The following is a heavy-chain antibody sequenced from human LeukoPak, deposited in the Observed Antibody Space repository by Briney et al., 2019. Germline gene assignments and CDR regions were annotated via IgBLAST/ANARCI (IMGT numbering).Heavy chain of an antibody. CDR3: ARGGCSSTSCPDSYYGMDV. Sequence: PGGSLRLSCAASGFTFSSYWMTWVRQAPGRGLEWVASINQDGSETYCVDSMKDRFTISRDNAKNSLYLQMNSLRGEDTAVYYCARGGCSSTSCPDSYYGMDVWGQGTTVTVSS. CDR2: INQDGSET. CDR1: GFTFSSYW. J-gene: IGHJ6*02. V-gene: IGHV3-7*04. D-gene: IGHD2-2*01.